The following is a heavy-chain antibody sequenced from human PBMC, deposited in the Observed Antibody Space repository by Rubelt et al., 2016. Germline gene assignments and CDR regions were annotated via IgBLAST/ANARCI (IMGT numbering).Heavy chain of an antibody. J-gene: IGHJ6*02. V-gene: IGHV3-15*07. D-gene: IGHD6-19*01. CDR3: TTDRKGVAGTKYYYYCGMDV. CDR2: IKSKTDGGTT. Sequence: VGRIKSKTDGGTTDYAAPVKGRFTISRDDSKNTLYLQMNSLKTEDTAVYYCTTDRKGVAGTKYYYYCGMDVWGQGTTVTVSS.